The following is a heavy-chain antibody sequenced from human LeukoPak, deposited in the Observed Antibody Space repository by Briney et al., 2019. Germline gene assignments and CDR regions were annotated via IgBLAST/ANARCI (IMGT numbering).Heavy chain of an antibody. CDR2: ISYDGSNK. V-gene: IGHV3-30*19. CDR1: GFTFSSYG. D-gene: IGHD4-17*01. Sequence: QAGGSLRLSCAASGFTFSSYGMHWVRQAPGKGLEWVAVISYDGSNKYYADSVKGRFTISRDNSKNTLYLQMNSLRAEDTAVYYCARGSVYGDLEGYYMDVWGKGTTVTVSS. J-gene: IGHJ6*03. CDR3: ARGSVYGDLEGYYMDV.